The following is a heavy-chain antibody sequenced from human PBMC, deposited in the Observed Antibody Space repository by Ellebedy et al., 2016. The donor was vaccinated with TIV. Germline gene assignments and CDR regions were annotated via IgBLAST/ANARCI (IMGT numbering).Heavy chain of an antibody. CDR2: TSFDGSDT. CDR3: ARGSEWEVLVS. J-gene: IGHJ5*02. D-gene: IGHD1-26*01. CDR1: GFLFDEFA. Sequence: GESLKISXAASGFLFDEFALHWVRQAPGKGLEWLAATSFDGSDTHYSDSVKGRFTISRDNSANRVFLQMNSLRREDTAIYYCARGSEWEVLVSWGQGAPVTVSS. V-gene: IGHV3-30*04.